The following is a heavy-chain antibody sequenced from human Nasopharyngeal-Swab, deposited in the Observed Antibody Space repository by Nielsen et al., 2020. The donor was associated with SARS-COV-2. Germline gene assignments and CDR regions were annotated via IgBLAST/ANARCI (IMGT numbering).Heavy chain of an antibody. V-gene: IGHV3-21*01. Sequence: GESLKISCAASGFTFSSYSMNWVRQAPGKGLEWVSSISSSSSYIYYADPVKGRFTISRDNAKNSLYLQMNSLRAEDTAVYYCARSLRGSSLHYWGQGTLVTVSS. CDR1: GFTFSSYS. CDR3: ARSLRGSSLHY. J-gene: IGHJ4*02. CDR2: ISSSSSYI. D-gene: IGHD6-6*01.